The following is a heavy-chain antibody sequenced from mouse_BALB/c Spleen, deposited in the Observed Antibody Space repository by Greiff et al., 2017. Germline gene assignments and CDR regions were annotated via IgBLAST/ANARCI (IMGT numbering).Heavy chain of an antibody. Sequence: VQLQQSGAELVRPGSSVKISCKASGYAFSSYWMNWVKQRPGQGLEWIGQIYPGDGDTNYNGKFKGKATLTADKSSSTAYMQLSSLTSEDSAVYFCAREDYNWFAYWGQGTLVTVSA. CDR2: IYPGDGDT. CDR3: AREDYNWFAY. CDR1: GYAFSSYW. D-gene: IGHD2-13*01. J-gene: IGHJ3*01. V-gene: IGHV1-80*01.